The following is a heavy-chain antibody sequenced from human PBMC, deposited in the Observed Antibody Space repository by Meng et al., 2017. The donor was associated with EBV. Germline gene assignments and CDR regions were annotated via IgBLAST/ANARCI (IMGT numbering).Heavy chain of an antibody. D-gene: IGHD3-3*01. J-gene: IGHJ3*02. Sequence: QVQLQQWGAGLLXXXXXLXLTXAXXGGSXXXYFWSWIRQPPGKGLEWIGELHHSGSTNYNPSLKSRLRISVDTSKNQFSLKLSSVTAADTAVYYCASSTRYLKYYDFWSGYHYEGAFDIWGQGTMVTVSS. CDR1: GGSXXXYF. V-gene: IGHV4-34*01. CDR2: LHHSGST. CDR3: ASSTRYLKYYDFWSGYHYEGAFDI.